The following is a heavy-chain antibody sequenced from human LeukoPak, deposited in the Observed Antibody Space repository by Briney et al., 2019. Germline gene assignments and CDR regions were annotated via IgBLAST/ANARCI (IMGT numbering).Heavy chain of an antibody. CDR2: MSAHNGNT. CDR1: GYAFNTFG. J-gene: IGHJ4*02. D-gene: IGHD1-1*01. Sequence: GASVRVSCKASGYAFNTFGISWLRQAPGQGLEWMGWMSAHNGNTYYVQKFEDRITMTTDTSTSTAYMELRSLRSDDTATYYCARFRIAVTGIPDYWGQGTLVTVS. CDR3: ARFRIAVTGIPDY. V-gene: IGHV1-18*04.